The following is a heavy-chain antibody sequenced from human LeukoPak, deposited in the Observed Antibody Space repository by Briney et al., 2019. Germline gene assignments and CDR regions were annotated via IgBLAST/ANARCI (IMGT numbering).Heavy chain of an antibody. Sequence: LETLSLTCTVSGGSISSYYWSWIRQPPGKGLEWIGYIYYSGSTNYNPSLKSRVTISVDTSKNQFSLKLSSVTAADTALYYCARDQGTWWFDPWGQGTLVTVSS. V-gene: IGHV4-59*01. CDR1: GGSISSYY. J-gene: IGHJ5*02. CDR2: IYYSGST. CDR3: ARDQGTWWFDP. D-gene: IGHD3-10*01.